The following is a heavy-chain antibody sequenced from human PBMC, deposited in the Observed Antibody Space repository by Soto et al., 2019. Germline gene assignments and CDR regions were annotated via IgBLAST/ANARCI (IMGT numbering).Heavy chain of an antibody. V-gene: IGHV3-30*18. Sequence: QVQLVESGGGVVQPGRSLRLSCAASGFTFSSYGMHWVRQAPGKGLEWVAVISYDGSNKYYADSVKGRFTISRDNSKNTLYLQMNSLRAEDTAVYYCAKGAGLRIHYYGMDVWGQGTTVTVSS. CDR3: AKGAGLRIHYYGMDV. CDR2: ISYDGSNK. D-gene: IGHD4-17*01. J-gene: IGHJ6*02. CDR1: GFTFSSYG.